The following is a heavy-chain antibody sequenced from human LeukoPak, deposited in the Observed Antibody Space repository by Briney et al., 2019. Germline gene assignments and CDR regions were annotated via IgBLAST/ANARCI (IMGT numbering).Heavy chain of an antibody. CDR2: ISSSSSYI. V-gene: IGHV3-21*01. D-gene: IGHD5-18*01. Sequence: GGSLRLSCAASGFTFSSYSMNWVRQAPGKGLEWVSSISSSSSYIYYADSVKGRFTISRDNAKNSLYLQMNSLRAEDTAVYYCARDSDTAMVTDYYYYMDVWGKGTTVTASS. CDR3: ARDSDTAMVTDYYYYMDV. CDR1: GFTFSSYS. J-gene: IGHJ6*03.